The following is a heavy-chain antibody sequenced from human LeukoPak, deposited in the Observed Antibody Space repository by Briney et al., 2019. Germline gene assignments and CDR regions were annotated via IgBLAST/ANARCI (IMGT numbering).Heavy chain of an antibody. CDR2: ISGSGGST. Sequence: HPGGSLRLSCAASGFTFSSYAMSWVRQAPGKGLEWVSAISGSGGSTYYADSVKGRFTISRDNSKNTLYLQMNSLRAEDTAVYYCAKELGIAVAAPEYFDYWGQGTLVTVSS. J-gene: IGHJ4*02. V-gene: IGHV3-23*01. CDR3: AKELGIAVAAPEYFDY. CDR1: GFTFSSYA. D-gene: IGHD6-19*01.